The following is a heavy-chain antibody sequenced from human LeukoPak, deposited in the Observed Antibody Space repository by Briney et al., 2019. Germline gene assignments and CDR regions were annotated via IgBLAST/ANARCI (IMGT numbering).Heavy chain of an antibody. D-gene: IGHD3-10*01. V-gene: IGHV1-18*01. J-gene: IGHJ5*02. CDR1: GYIFSNYG. Sequence: ASVKVSCKASGYIFSNYGITWVRQAPGQGLEWMGWISAYNGNTNYAQKLQGRVTMTTDTSTSTAYMELRSLRSDDTAVYYCARGGVMVRGVIKSWFDPWGQGTLVTVSS. CDR2: ISAYNGNT. CDR3: ARGGVMVRGVIKSWFDP.